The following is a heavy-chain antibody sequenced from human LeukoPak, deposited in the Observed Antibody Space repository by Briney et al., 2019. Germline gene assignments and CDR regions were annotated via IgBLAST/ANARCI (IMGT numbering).Heavy chain of an antibody. Sequence: GGSLRLSCAASGFTFSSHAMCWVRQAPGKGLEWVSSIDISGGSTYYADSVQGRFTISRDNSKNTLYLEMNSLRAEDTALYYCANEVRPNDYWGQGTLVTASS. CDR1: GFTFSSHA. J-gene: IGHJ4*02. V-gene: IGHV3-23*01. D-gene: IGHD1-1*01. CDR3: ANEVRPNDY. CDR2: IDISGGST.